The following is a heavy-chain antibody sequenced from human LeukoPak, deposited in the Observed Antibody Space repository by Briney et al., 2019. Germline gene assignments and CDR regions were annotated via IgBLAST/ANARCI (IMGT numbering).Heavy chain of an antibody. J-gene: IGHJ3*02. D-gene: IGHD6-19*01. Sequence: WGALRLSCAASRFTFRNYAMSWVRQAPGRGREWVAAITDGGGSTYYADSVKGRFTISRDNSKNTLYLQMYSLRAEDTAKYYCAKDTSGWYDLGSFDIWGQGTMVTVSS. CDR1: RFTFRNYA. CDR3: AKDTSGWYDLGSFDI. V-gene: IGHV3-23*01. CDR2: ITDGGGST.